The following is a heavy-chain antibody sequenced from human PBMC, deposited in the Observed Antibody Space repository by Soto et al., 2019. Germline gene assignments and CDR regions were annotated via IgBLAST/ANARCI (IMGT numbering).Heavy chain of an antibody. Sequence: QVQLVQSGAEVRKSGASVKVSCKASGYTFSDYFIQWLRQAPGQGLEWVAWINPKTAATNYAKKFQYRVTVTSDTSFSTASLELTRLRPDDTARYYCARIKWGRDYYSGMDVWGQGTAVSVTS. CDR3: ARIKWGRDYYSGMDV. J-gene: IGHJ6*02. CDR2: INPKTAAT. CDR1: GYTFSDYF. V-gene: IGHV1-2*02. D-gene: IGHD1-26*01.